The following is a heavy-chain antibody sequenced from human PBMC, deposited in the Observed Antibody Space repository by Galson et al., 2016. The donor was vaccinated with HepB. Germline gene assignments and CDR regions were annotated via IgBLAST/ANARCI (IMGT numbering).Heavy chain of an antibody. D-gene: IGHD1-1*01. CDR2: ICHSGST. CDR3: ARDPTRPWANDASDI. CDR1: GYSISNGYC. Sequence: ETLSLTCAVSGYSISNGYCWGWTRQPPGKGLEWIGNICHSGSTYFNPSLNSRVTISVDTSKNQFSLKLTSVTAADTAVYYCARDPTRPWANDASDIWGQGTMVAVSS. V-gene: IGHV4-38-2*02. J-gene: IGHJ3*02.